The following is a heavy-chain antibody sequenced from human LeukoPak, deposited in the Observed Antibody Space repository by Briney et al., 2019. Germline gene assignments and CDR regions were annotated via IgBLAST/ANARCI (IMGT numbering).Heavy chain of an antibody. J-gene: IGHJ4*02. V-gene: IGHV3-30*02. CDR2: IQPDGNHK. Sequence: GGSLRLSCAASGLTFNNYGMHWVRQAPGKGLEWVALIQPDGNHKYYADSVKGRFTVSRDNSKSTLYLQLSSLRAEDTAVYYCAKRDRETEFDYWGQGTLVTVSS. CDR3: AKRDRETEFDY. D-gene: IGHD1-26*01. CDR1: GLTFNNYG.